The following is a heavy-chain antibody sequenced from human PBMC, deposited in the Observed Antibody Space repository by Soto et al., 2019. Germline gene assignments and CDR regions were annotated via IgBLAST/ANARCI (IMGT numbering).Heavy chain of an antibody. CDR2: INPSVGST. D-gene: IGHD4-17*01. V-gene: IGHV1-46*03. Sequence: ASVKVSCKASGYTFTSYYMHWVRQAPGQGLEWMGIINPSVGSTSYAQKFQGRVTMTRDTSTSTVYMELSSLRSEDTAVYYCARQYGDYVYAFDIWGQGTMVTVSS. J-gene: IGHJ3*02. CDR1: GYTFTSYY. CDR3: ARQYGDYVYAFDI.